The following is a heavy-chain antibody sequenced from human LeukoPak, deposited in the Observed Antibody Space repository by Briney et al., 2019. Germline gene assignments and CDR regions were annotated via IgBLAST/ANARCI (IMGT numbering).Heavy chain of an antibody. D-gene: IGHD3-10*01. V-gene: IGHV3-30*18. CDR1: GFTFSSYG. CDR3: AKDRGSGRVRGVIINY. J-gene: IGHJ4*02. CDR2: ISFDGRNT. Sequence: GGSLRLSCAASGFTFSSYGMHWVRQAPGKGLEWVAVISFDGRNTYYADSVKGRFTISRDNSKNTLYLQMNSLRAEDTAVYYCAKDRGSGRVRGVIINYWGQGTLVTVSS.